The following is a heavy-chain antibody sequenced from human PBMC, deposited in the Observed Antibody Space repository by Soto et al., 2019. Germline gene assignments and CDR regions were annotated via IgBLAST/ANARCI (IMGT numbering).Heavy chain of an antibody. Sequence: ASVKVSCKASGHTFTSYDINWVRQATGQGPEWMGWMNPNSGNTDYAQKFQGRVTMTRNTSISTAYMELSSLRSEDTAVYYCARGRGVSPTFWGQGTLVTVSS. D-gene: IGHD3-10*01. J-gene: IGHJ4*02. CDR3: ARGRGVSPTF. CDR2: MNPNSGNT. CDR1: GHTFTSYD. V-gene: IGHV1-8*01.